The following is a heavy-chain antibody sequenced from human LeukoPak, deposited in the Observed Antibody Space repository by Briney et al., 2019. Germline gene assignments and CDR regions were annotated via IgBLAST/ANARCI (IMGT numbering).Heavy chain of an antibody. CDR1: GGSISSSNW. CDR3: ARGAIQLWPYYLDY. D-gene: IGHD5-18*01. V-gene: IGHV4-4*02. CDR2: IYHSGST. Sequence: SETLSLTCAVSGGSISSSNWWNWVRQPPGKGLEWIGEIYHSGSTNYNPSLKSRVTISVDKSKNQFSLKLSSVAAADTAVYYCARGAIQLWPYYLDYWGQGTLVTVSS. J-gene: IGHJ4*02.